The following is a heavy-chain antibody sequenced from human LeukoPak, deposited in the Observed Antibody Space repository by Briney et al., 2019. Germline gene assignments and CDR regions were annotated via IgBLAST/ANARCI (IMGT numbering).Heavy chain of an antibody. V-gene: IGHV3-74*01. Sequence: PGGSLRLSCAASGFTFSSYWMHWVRQAPGKGLVWVSRINSDGSSTSYADFVKGRFTISRDNAKNTLYLQMNSLRAEDTAVYYCARGEGYDFWSGYYNVLFDYWGQGTLVTVSS. CDR1: GFTFSSYW. CDR2: INSDGSST. J-gene: IGHJ4*02. D-gene: IGHD3-3*01. CDR3: ARGEGYDFWSGYYNVLFDY.